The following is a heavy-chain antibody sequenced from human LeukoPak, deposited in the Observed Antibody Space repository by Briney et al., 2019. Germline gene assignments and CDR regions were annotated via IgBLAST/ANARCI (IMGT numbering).Heavy chain of an antibody. D-gene: IGHD2-15*01. Sequence: GGSLRLSCAASGFTFSSYAMSWVRQAPGKGLGGASAISGSGGSTYYADSVKGRFTISRDNSKDTLYLQMNSLRAEDTAVYYCAKGLYCSGGSCYPHYYYGMDVWGQGTTVTVS. CDR3: AKGLYCSGGSCYPHYYYGMDV. CDR1: GFTFSSYA. CDR2: ISGSGGST. J-gene: IGHJ6*02. V-gene: IGHV3-23*01.